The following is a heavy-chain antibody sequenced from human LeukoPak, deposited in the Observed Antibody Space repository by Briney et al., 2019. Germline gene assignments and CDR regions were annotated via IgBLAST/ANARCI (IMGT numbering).Heavy chain of an antibody. V-gene: IGHV3-7*03. CDR1: GFSFSTIY. CDR2: INVDGTAE. D-gene: IGHD2-15*01. Sequence: GGSLRLSCAASGFSFSTIYMSWVRQTPGQGLEWVANINVDGTAEYYVDSVKGRFTISRDNAKNSLYLQMNSLRAEDTAVYYCAKTMVVDFDYWGQGTLVTVSS. J-gene: IGHJ4*02. CDR3: AKTMVVDFDY.